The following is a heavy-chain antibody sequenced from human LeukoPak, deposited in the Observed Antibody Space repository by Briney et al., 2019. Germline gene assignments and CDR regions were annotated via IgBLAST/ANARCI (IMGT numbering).Heavy chain of an antibody. CDR2: IGPNSGGT. CDR3: ARSNIAVRRGDNWFDP. Sequence: ASVKVSCKASGYTFTDYYLHWVRQAPGQGLEWMGWIGPNSGGTNYAQKFQGRVTMTRGTSISTAYMELSRLISDDTAVYYCARSNIAVRRGDNWFDPWGQGTLVTVSS. CDR1: GYTFTDYY. D-gene: IGHD6-6*01. V-gene: IGHV1-2*02. J-gene: IGHJ5*02.